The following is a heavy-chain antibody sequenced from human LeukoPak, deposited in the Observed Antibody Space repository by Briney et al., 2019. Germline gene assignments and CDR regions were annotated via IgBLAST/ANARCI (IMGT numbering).Heavy chain of an antibody. CDR1: GFTFSSYV. J-gene: IGHJ4*02. Sequence: GGSLRLSCAASGFTFSSYVMSWVRQAPGKGLEWVSSISSSGDSTYYADSVKGRFTISRDNSKNTLYLQMNSLRAEDTAVYYCAKGSGYFDWLYGYWGQGTLVTVSS. V-gene: IGHV3-23*01. CDR3: AKGSGYFDWLYGY. D-gene: IGHD3-9*01. CDR2: ISSSGDST.